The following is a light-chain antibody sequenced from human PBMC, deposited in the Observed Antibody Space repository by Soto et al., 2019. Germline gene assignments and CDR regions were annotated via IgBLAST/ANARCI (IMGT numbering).Light chain of an antibody. J-gene: IGKJ5*01. CDR2: STS. V-gene: IGKV1-9*01. CDR3: QQLNTYLIT. CDR1: QGISGY. Sequence: DIQLTQSPSFLSASVGARVTITCRASQGISGYLAWYQQKPGKVPKLLIYSTSTLQSGVPSRFSGSASGTEFTITISSLQPEDFATYYCQQLNTYLITFGQGTRLEIK.